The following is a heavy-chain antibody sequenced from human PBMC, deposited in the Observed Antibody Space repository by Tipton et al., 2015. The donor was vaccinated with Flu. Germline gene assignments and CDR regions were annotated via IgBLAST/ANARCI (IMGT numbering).Heavy chain of an antibody. CDR2: IYNDGSRT. CDR1: GFTFSNYW. J-gene: IGHJ3*02. CDR3: ARANCNGDGWKGKDADEN. D-gene: IGHD2-8*02. Sequence: QLVQSGGGVVQPGKSLRLSCAASGFTFSNYWMNWVRQAPGKGLVWVSRIYNDGSRTTYADSVKGRFTISRDNARKTVSLQMNSLRAEDTGVYFCARANCNGDGWKGKDADENRGKGTKVSVS. V-gene: IGHV3-74*02.